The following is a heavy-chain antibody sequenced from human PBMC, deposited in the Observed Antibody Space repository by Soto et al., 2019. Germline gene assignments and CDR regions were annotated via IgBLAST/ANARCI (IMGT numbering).Heavy chain of an antibody. CDR3: ARISVASRYMDV. CDR1: GGSISSSSYY. Sequence: PSETLSLTCTVSGGSISSSSYYWGWIRQSPGKGLEWIGSFYYSGSTHYGPSLKSRVTISGDTSKKQISLRLSSVTAADTAVYYCARISVASRYMDVWGKGSTVTVSS. J-gene: IGHJ6*03. V-gene: IGHV4-39*01. CDR2: FYYSGST. D-gene: IGHD5-12*01.